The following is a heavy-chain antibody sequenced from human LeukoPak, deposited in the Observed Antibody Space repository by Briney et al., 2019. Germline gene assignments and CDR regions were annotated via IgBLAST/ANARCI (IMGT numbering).Heavy chain of an antibody. V-gene: IGHV1-69*05. CDR1: GGTFSSYA. CDR2: IIPIFGTA. CDR3: ANFRVAMDAFDI. J-gene: IGHJ3*02. Sequence: ASVKVSCKASGGTFSSYAISWVRQAPGQGLEWMGGIIPIFGTANYAQKSQGRVTITTDESTSTAYMELSSLRSEDTAVYYCANFRVAMDAFDIWGQGTMVTVSS. D-gene: IGHD2-15*01.